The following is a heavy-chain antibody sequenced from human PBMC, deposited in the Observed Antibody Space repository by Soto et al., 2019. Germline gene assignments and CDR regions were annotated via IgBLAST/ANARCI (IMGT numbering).Heavy chain of an antibody. CDR2: VYFSGST. D-gene: IGHD6-19*01. J-gene: IGHJ6*04. CDR1: GDSVSSGDYY. CDR3: LAVAAGMDF. V-gene: IGHV4-61*08. Sequence: SETLSLTCSVSGDSVSSGDYYWSWIRQPPGKGLEWIGHVYFSGSTNYIPSLKSRLTMSVDTAKNQFSLKLISVTAADTAVDYCLAVAAGMDFWGKGTTVTVSS.